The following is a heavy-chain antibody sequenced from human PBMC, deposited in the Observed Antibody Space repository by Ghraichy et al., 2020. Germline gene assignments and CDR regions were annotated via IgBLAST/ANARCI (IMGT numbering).Heavy chain of an antibody. J-gene: IGHJ4*02. Sequence: GGSLILSCEVSGFTVSSYVMHWVRQVSGQGLVWVSRLDTEGTGITYADSVKGRFTISRDNAKNTLDLQMNSLRADDTAVYYCVRDYNFKIDYWGQGTLVTVSS. CDR1: GFTVSSYV. CDR2: LDTEGTGI. D-gene: IGHD3/OR15-3a*01. CDR3: VRDYNFKIDY. V-gene: IGHV3-74*01.